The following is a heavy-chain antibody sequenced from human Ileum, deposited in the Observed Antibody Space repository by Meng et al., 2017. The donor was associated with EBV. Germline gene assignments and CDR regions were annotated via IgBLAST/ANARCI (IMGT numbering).Heavy chain of an antibody. CDR2: HSGSP. V-gene: IGHV4-30-4*01. CDR1: GGSISSGAYH. D-gene: IGHD6-13*01. J-gene: IGHJ4*02. Sequence: QVQLKGSGPGLVKHSQTRSPASAVSGGSISSGAYHWSWIRQPPGKGLEWIGHSGSPSYNPSLRSRLTISVDPSKNQFSLRLDSATAADTAVYYCAIYAEGAGGKGYWGQGTLVTVSS. CDR3: AIYAEGAGGKGY.